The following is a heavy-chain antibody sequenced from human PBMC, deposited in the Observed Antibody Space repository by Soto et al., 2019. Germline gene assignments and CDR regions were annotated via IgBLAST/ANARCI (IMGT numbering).Heavy chain of an antibody. D-gene: IGHD3-22*01. CDR1: GFTVSSNY. CDR2: IYSGGST. V-gene: IGHV3-53*01. Sequence: GGSLRPSCAASGFTVSSNYMSWVRQAPGKGLEWVSVIYSGGSTYYADSVKGRFTISRDNSKNTLYLQMNSLRAEDTAVYYCASKKGLTPLGYWGQGTLVTVSS. J-gene: IGHJ4*02. CDR3: ASKKGLTPLGY.